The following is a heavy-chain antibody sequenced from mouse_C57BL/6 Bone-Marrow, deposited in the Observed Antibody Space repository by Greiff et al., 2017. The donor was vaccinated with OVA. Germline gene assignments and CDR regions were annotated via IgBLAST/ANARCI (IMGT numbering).Heavy chain of an antibody. D-gene: IGHD1-1*01. CDR1: GYTFTNYW. V-gene: IGHV1-63*01. J-gene: IGHJ4*01. Sequence: VQLVESGAELVRPGTSVKMSCKASGYTFTNYWIGWAKQRPGHGLEWIGDIYPGGGYTNYNEKFKGKATLTADKSSSTAYMQFSSLTSEDSAIYYCARWGLLRDYYAMDYWGQGTSVTVSS. CDR2: IYPGGGYT. CDR3: ARWGLLRDYYAMDY.